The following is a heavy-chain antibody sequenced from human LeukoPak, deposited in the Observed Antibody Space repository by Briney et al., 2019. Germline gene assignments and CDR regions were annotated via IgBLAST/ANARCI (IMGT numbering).Heavy chain of an antibody. J-gene: IGHJ4*02. D-gene: IGHD3-22*01. CDR2: ISWNGGIT. CDR1: GFTFGEYG. Sequence: GGSLRLSCAASGFTFGEYGLSWVRQAPGKGLEWVSGISWNGGITGYADSVKGRFIISRDNAQSSLYLQMKSLRVEDTALCYCARVDYDSSGADFDYWGQGTLVTVSS. CDR3: ARVDYDSSGADFDY. V-gene: IGHV3-20*04.